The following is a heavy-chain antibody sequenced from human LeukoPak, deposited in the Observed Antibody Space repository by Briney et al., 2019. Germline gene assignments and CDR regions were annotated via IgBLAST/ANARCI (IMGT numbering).Heavy chain of an antibody. J-gene: IGHJ6*03. Sequence: GASVKASCKASGGTFSSYAISWVRQAPGQGLEWMGGIIPIFGTANYAQKFQGRVTITADESTSTAYMELSSLRSEDTAVYYCSKAAAGPTPRHTYYYYYMDVWGKGTTVTVSS. CDR3: SKAAAGPTPRHTYYYYYMDV. V-gene: IGHV1-69*13. D-gene: IGHD6-13*01. CDR2: IIPIFGTA. CDR1: GGTFSSYA.